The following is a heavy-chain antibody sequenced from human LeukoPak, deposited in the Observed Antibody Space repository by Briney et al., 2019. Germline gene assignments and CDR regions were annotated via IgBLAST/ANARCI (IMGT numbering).Heavy chain of an antibody. J-gene: IGHJ4*02. CDR3: ARDTPFLYDYGDLFDY. CDR1: GFTFSSYW. Sequence: GGSLRLSCAASGFTFSSYWMSWVRQALGKGLEWVANIKQDGSEKYYVDSVKGRFTISRDNAKNSLYLQMNSLRAEDTAVYYCARDTPFLYDYGDLFDYWGQGTLVTVSS. CDR2: IKQDGSEK. V-gene: IGHV3-7*01. D-gene: IGHD4-17*01.